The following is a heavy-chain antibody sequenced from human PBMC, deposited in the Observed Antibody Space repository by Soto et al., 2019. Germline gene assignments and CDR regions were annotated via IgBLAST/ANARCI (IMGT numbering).Heavy chain of an antibody. J-gene: IGHJ5*02. D-gene: IGHD1-26*01. CDR2: ISGSGFKK. CDR3: AKNQGVELVPLATVDWFDP. V-gene: IGHV3-23*01. Sequence: GGSLRLSCAASGFIFENFGMSWVRQAPGKGLEWISSISGSGFKKYYADSVKGRFTISRDNSKSTVYLELNNLSAEDTAVYHCAKNQGVELVPLATVDWFDPWGQGSVVTVSS. CDR1: GFIFENFG.